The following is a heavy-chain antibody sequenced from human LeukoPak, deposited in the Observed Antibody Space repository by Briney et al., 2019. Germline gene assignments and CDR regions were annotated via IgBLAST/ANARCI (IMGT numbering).Heavy chain of an antibody. CDR1: GFTFSSYW. D-gene: IGHD2-21*02. CDR3: ARPRFDCGGDCLLYYYYGMDV. Sequence: PGGSLRLSCAASGFTFSSYWMSWVRQAPGKGLEWVANIKQDGSEKYYVDSVKGRFTISRDNAKNSLYLQMNSLRAEDTAVYYCARPRFDCGGDCLLYYYYGMDVWGQGTTVTVSS. V-gene: IGHV3-7*01. J-gene: IGHJ6*02. CDR2: IKQDGSEK.